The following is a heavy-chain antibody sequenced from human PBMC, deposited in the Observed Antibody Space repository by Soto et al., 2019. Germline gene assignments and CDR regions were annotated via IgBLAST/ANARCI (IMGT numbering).Heavy chain of an antibody. CDR1: GGSISSYY. Sequence: SQTLSLTCTVSGGSISSYYWSWIRQPPGKGLEWIGYIYYSGSTNYNPSLKSRVTISVDTSKNQFSLKLSSVTAADTAVYYCARDNGYGDSHFDYWGQGTLVTVSS. J-gene: IGHJ4*02. CDR2: IYYSGST. V-gene: IGHV4-59*01. CDR3: ARDNGYGDSHFDY. D-gene: IGHD4-17*01.